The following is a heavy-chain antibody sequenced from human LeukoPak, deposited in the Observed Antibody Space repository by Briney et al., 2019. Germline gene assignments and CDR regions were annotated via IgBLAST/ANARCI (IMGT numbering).Heavy chain of an antibody. Sequence: NPSETLSLTCTVSGGSISSYYWSWIRQPPGKGLEWIGYIYYSGSTNYNPSLKSRVTISVDTSKNRFSLKLSSVTAADTAVYYCARRGVGEDYWGQGTLVTVSS. J-gene: IGHJ4*02. CDR2: IYYSGST. D-gene: IGHD2-15*01. V-gene: IGHV4-59*01. CDR1: GGSISSYY. CDR3: ARRGVGEDY.